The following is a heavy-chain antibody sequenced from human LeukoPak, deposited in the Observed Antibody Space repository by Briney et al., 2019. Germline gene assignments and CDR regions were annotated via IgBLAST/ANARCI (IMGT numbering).Heavy chain of an antibody. Sequence: PSETLSLTCTVSGGSISIYYWSWIRQPPGKGLEWIGYIYYSGSTNYNPSLKSRVTISVDTSKNQFSLKLSSVTAADTAVYYCARAGPGYSYGYTPFSFDSWGQGTLVTVSS. J-gene: IGHJ4*02. CDR2: IYYSGST. D-gene: IGHD5-18*01. V-gene: IGHV4-59*01. CDR3: ARAGPGYSYGYTPFSFDS. CDR1: GGSISIYY.